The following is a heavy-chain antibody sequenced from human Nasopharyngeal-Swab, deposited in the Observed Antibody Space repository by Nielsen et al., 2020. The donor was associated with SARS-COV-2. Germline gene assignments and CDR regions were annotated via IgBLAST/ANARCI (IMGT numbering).Heavy chain of an antibody. Sequence: GESLKISCAASGFTFSSYSMNWVRQAPGKGLEWVSYISSSSSTIYYADSVKGRFTISRDNAKNSLYLQMNSLRGEDTAMYYCASTPYSYAWGDYYYGMDVWGQGTTVTVSS. D-gene: IGHD5-18*01. V-gene: IGHV3-48*01. J-gene: IGHJ6*02. CDR2: ISSSSSTI. CDR1: GFTFSSYS. CDR3: ASTPYSYAWGDYYYGMDV.